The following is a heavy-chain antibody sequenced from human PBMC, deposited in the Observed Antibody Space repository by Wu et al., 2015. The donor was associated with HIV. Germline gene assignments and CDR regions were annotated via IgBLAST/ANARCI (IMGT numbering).Heavy chain of an antibody. CDR1: GYTFTSYD. V-gene: IGHV1-8*02. J-gene: IGHJ4*02. CDR2: MNPNSGNT. D-gene: IGHD6-6*01. Sequence: QVQLVQSRAEVKKPGASVKVSCKASGYTFTSYDINWVRQATGQGLEWMGWMNPNSGNTNYAQKLQGRVTMTTDTSTSTAYMELRSLRSDDTAVYYCARGPAARQDYWGQGTLVTVSS. CDR3: ARGPAARQDY.